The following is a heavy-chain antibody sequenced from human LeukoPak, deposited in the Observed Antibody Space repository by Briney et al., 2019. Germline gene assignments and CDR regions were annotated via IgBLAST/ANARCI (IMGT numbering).Heavy chain of an antibody. CDR1: GGTFSSYA. V-gene: IGHV1-69*13. D-gene: IGHD6-6*01. CDR2: IIPIFGTA. Sequence: SVKVSCKASGGTFSSYAISWVRQAPGQGLEWMGGIIPIFGTANYAQKFQGRVTITADESTSTAYMELSSLRSEDTAVYYCARDIAARGFHPEDYYYGMDVWGQGTTVTVSS. J-gene: IGHJ6*02. CDR3: ARDIAARGFHPEDYYYGMDV.